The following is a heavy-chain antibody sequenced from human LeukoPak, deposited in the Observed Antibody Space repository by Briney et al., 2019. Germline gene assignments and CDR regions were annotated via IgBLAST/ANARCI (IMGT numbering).Heavy chain of an antibody. D-gene: IGHD2-2*02. CDR3: AKESYCSSTDCYTFFDY. CDR1: GLTFGDYE. CDR2: ISGSGDST. V-gene: IGHV3-23*01. Sequence: GGSLRLSCAASGLTFGDYEMNWVRQAPGKGLEWVSAISGSGDSTYYADSVKGRFTISRDNSKNTLYLQMNSLRAEDTAVYYCAKESYCSSTDCYTFFDYWGQGTLVTVSS. J-gene: IGHJ4*02.